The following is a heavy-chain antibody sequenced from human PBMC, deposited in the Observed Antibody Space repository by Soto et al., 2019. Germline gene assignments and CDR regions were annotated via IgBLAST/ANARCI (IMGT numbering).Heavy chain of an antibody. CDR1: GGSVSSDYW. V-gene: IGHV4-4*02. CDR3: ARDRPSYGRNFDY. Sequence: QVQLQESGPGVVKPSGTLSLTCAVSGGSVSSDYWWSWVRLPPGKGLEWIGEIYHSGRTNYNPSLKRRVTISLDKSKNQLSLILNSVTAADTAMYYCARDRPSYGRNFDYWGQGTLVTVSS. D-gene: IGHD1-26*01. J-gene: IGHJ4*02. CDR2: IYHSGRT.